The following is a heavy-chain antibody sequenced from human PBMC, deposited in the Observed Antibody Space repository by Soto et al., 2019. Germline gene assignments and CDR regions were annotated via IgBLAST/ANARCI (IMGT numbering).Heavy chain of an antibody. J-gene: IGHJ2*01. Sequence: QVQLVESGGGVVQPGKSLRLSCAASGIAFSGCGMFWVRQTPSKGLEWVADISSDGSQKYYADSVKGRFTISIDNSKNTLHVQMNGLTTEETAVYYCAKNIVRGHWYFDLLGRGTLVTVSS. CDR1: GIAFSGCG. CDR2: ISSDGSQK. D-gene: IGHD3-10*01. V-gene: IGHV3-30*18. CDR3: AKNIVRGHWYFDL.